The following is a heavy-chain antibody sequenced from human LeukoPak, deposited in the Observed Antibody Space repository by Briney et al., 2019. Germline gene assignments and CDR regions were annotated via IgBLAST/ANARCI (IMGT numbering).Heavy chain of an antibody. D-gene: IGHD5-18*01. CDR3: ARRYTYGSDFDH. V-gene: IGHV1-8*01. Sequence: ASVRVSCKASGYTFTSYDINWVRQAHGQGLEWMGWINPVTGKTGYAQKFQGRVTVTSNSSINTAYMDLSGLRSEDTAVYFCARRYTYGSDFDHWGQGTLVTVSS. CDR1: GYTFTSYD. J-gene: IGHJ4*02. CDR2: INPVTGKT.